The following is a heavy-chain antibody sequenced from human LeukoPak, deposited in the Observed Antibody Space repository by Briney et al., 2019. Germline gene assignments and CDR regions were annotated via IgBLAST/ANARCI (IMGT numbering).Heavy chain of an antibody. V-gene: IGHV3-9*01. CDR3: TKGPSGIAVAGSPKYFQH. J-gene: IGHJ1*01. CDR1: GFTFDDYA. Sequence: GGSLRLSCAASGFTFDDYAMHWVRQAPGKGLEWVSGISWNSGSIDYADSVKGRFTISRDNAKNSLYLQMNSLRAEDTALYYCTKGPSGIAVAGSPKYFQHWDQGTLVTVSS. CDR2: ISWNSGSI. D-gene: IGHD6-19*01.